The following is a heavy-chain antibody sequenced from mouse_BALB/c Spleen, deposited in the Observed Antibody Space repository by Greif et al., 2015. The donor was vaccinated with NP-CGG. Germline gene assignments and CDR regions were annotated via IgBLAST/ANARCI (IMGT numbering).Heavy chain of an antibody. V-gene: IGHV5-6*01. D-gene: IGHD2-3*01. CDR1: GFTFSSYG. CDR2: ISSGGSYT. J-gene: IGHJ3*01. CDR3: ARHDGYYDD. Sequence: EVQGVESGGDLVKPGESLKLSCAASGFTFSSYGMSWVRQTPDKRLEWVATISSGGSYTYYPDSVKGRFTISRDNAKNTLYLQMSSLKSEDTAMYYCARHDGYYDDWGQGTLVTVSA.